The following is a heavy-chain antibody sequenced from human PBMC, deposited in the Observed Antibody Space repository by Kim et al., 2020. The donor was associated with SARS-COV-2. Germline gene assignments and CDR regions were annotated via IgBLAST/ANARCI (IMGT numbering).Heavy chain of an antibody. CDR2: ISYDGSNK. V-gene: IGHV3-30*04. J-gene: IGHJ4*02. CDR1: GFTFSSYA. Sequence: GGSLRLSCAASGFTFSSYAMHWVRQAPGKGLEWLAVISYDGSNKYYADSVKGRFTISRDNSKNTLYLQMNSLRAEDTAVYYCARDPDYDSGDYWGQGTLV. CDR3: ARDPDYDSGDY. D-gene: IGHD3-22*01.